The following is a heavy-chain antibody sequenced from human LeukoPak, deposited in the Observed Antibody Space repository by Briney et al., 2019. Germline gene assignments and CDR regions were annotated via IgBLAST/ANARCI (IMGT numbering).Heavy chain of an antibody. V-gene: IGHV4-31*03. CDR3: ARGALPWQLAR. Sequence: SETLSLTCTVSGGSISSGGYYWSWIRQHPGKGLEWIGYIYYSGSTYYNPSLKSRVTISVDTSKNQFSLKLSSVTAADTAVYYCARGALPWQLARWGQGTMVTVSS. D-gene: IGHD6-6*01. CDR1: GGSISSGGYY. CDR2: IYYSGST. J-gene: IGHJ3*01.